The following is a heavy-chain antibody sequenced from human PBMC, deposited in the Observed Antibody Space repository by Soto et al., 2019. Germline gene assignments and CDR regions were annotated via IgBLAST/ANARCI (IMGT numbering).Heavy chain of an antibody. Sequence: GASVNVSCKASGYTFTSYGISWVRQAPGQGLEWMGWISAYNGNTNYAQKLQGRVTMTTDTSTSTAYMELRSLRSDDTAVYYCARDDCSSTSCYTYYMDVWGKGTTVTVSS. CDR2: ISAYNGNT. D-gene: IGHD2-2*01. CDR3: ARDDCSSTSCYTYYMDV. J-gene: IGHJ6*03. V-gene: IGHV1-18*01. CDR1: GYTFTSYG.